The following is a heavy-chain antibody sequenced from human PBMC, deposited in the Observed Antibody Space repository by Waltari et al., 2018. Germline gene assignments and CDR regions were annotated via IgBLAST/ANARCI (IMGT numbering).Heavy chain of an antibody. V-gene: IGHV5-10-1*01. CDR1: GYDFSTYW. CDR3: ARTSTRDFYYMDV. D-gene: IGHD1-1*01. Sequence: EVQLVQSGAEVKKPGESLRISCEGSGYDFSTYWITWVRHMPGKGLEWMGRIDPCDSYTNYSPSLRRHVTISVDRSISTAYIQWSGLRASDTAIYYCARTSTRDFYYMDVWGKGTTVTVSS. J-gene: IGHJ6*03. CDR2: IDPCDSYT.